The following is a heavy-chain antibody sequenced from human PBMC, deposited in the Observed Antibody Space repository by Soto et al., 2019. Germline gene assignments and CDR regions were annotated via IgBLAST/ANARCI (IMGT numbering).Heavy chain of an antibody. J-gene: IGHJ6*02. Sequence: PGGSLRLSCASSGFTFSGSAMHLVRQATGKGLEWVGRIRSKANSCATAYAASVKGRFTISRDDSKNTAYLQMNSLKTEDTAVYYCTSQQSPPFTPSMVRGVTRIDYYYYGMDVWGQGTTVTVSS. V-gene: IGHV3-73*01. CDR1: GFTFSGSA. CDR2: IRSKANSCAT. CDR3: TSQQSPPFTPSMVRGVTRIDYYYYGMDV. D-gene: IGHD3-10*01.